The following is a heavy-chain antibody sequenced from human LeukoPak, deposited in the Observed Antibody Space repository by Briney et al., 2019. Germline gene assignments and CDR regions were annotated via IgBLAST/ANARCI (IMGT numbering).Heavy chain of an antibody. CDR2: IIPIFGTA. D-gene: IGHD5-12*01. V-gene: IGHV1-69*13. CDR1: GGTFISYA. J-gene: IGHJ4*02. Sequence: SVKVSCKASGGTFISYAISWVRQAPGQGLEWMGGIIPIFGTANYAQKFQGRVTITADESTSTAYMELSSLRSEDTAVYYCAREVPISGYDHSFDYWGQGTLVTVSS. CDR3: AREVPISGYDHSFDY.